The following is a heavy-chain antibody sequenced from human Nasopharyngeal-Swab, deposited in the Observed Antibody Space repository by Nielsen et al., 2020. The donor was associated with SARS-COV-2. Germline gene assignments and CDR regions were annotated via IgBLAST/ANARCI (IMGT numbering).Heavy chain of an antibody. CDR2: ISSSSSYI. V-gene: IGHV3-21*01. Sequence: GESLKISCAASGFTFSSYSMNWVRQAPGKGLEWVSSISSSSSYIYYADSVKGRFTISRDNAKNSLYLQMNTVRAEDTALYYCALSHLRSGAIDYWGQGTLVTVSS. D-gene: IGHD3-10*01. CDR3: ALSHLRSGAIDY. J-gene: IGHJ4*02. CDR1: GFTFSSYS.